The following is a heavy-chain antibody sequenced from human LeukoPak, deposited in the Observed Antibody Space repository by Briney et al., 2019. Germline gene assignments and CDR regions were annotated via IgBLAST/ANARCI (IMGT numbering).Heavy chain of an antibody. CDR2: INPNSGGT. Sequence: ASVKVSCKASGYTFTCYYMHWVRQAPGQGLEWMGWINPNSGGTNYAQKFQGRVTMTRDTSISTAYMELSRLRSDDTAVYYCARGFNSVRRGSDPPTWGQGTLVTVSS. J-gene: IGHJ5*02. V-gene: IGHV1-2*02. CDR1: GYTFTCYY. CDR3: ARGFNSVRRGSDPPT. D-gene: IGHD2/OR15-2a*01.